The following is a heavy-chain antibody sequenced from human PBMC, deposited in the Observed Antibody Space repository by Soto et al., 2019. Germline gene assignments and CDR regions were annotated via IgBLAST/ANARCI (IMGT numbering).Heavy chain of an antibody. CDR1: GFTFSSYW. CDR3: ARDQEKWELLDYYYGMDV. V-gene: IGHV3-74*01. CDR2: INSDGSST. D-gene: IGHD1-26*01. J-gene: IGHJ6*02. Sequence: GGSLRLSCAASGFTFSSYWMHWVRQAPGKGLVWVSRINSDGSSTSYADSVKGRFTISRDNAKNTLYLQMNSLRAEDTAVYYCARDQEKWELLDYYYGMDVWGQGTTVTVSS.